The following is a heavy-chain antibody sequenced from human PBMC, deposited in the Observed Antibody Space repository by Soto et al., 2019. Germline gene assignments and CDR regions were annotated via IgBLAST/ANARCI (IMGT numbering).Heavy chain of an antibody. CDR3: AKSPNPGSPTSSYYGVDV. Sequence: GGSLRLSCAASGFTFSSYAMSWVRQAPGKGLEWVSAISGSGGSTYYAGSVKGRFTISRDNSKNTLYLQMNSLRAEDTAVYYCAKSPNPGSPTSSYYGVDVWGQGTTVTVSS. CDR1: GFTFSSYA. D-gene: IGHD7-27*01. V-gene: IGHV3-23*01. J-gene: IGHJ6*02. CDR2: ISGSGGST.